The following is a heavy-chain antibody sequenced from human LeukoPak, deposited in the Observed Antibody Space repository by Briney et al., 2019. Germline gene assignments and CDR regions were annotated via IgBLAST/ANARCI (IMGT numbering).Heavy chain of an antibody. J-gene: IGHJ4*02. V-gene: IGHV3-66*01. CDR1: GFTVSSNY. D-gene: IGHD5-18*01. CDR3: ARFAVDTAMAIDY. Sequence: GGSLRLSCAASGFTVSSNYMSWVRQAPGKGLEWVSAIYSGGSTYYADSVKGRFTISRDNSKNTLYLQMNSLRAEDTAVYYCARFAVDTAMAIDYWGQGTLVTVSS. CDR2: IYSGGST.